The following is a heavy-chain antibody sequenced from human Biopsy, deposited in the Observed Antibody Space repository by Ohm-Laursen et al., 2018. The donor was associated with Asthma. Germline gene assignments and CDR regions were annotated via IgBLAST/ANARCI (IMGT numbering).Heavy chain of an antibody. V-gene: IGHV4-59*01. Sequence: SETLSLTCPVSPGSISDYYWNWIRQFPGKGLEWIGYVYSTGSTRYNPSLKSQVTISVDTSINQVSLRLSSVTAADTAMYYCARATSTWSQSGPHYFDHWGQGALVTVSS. CDR1: PGSISDYY. D-gene: IGHD6-13*01. J-gene: IGHJ4*02. CDR3: ARATSTWSQSGPHYFDH. CDR2: VYSTGST.